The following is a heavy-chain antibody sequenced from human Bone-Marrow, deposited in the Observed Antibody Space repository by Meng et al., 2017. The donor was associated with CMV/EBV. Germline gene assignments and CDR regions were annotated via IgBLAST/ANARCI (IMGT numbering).Heavy chain of an antibody. CDR1: GYTFSSYG. CDR3: ARVPLYYYGSGSYGPRGWFDS. J-gene: IGHJ5*01. CDR2: ISTYNGNT. V-gene: IGHV1-18*01. Sequence: ASVKVSCKASGYTFSSYGVTWVRQAPGQGLEWMGWISTYNGNTNYAQKFQGRVTMTRDTSISTAYMELSRLRSDDTAVYYCARVPLYYYGSGSYGPRGWFDSWGQGTLVTVSS. D-gene: IGHD3-10*01.